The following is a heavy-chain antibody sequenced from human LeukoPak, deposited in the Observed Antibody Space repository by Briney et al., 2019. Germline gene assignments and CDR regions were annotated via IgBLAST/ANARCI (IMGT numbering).Heavy chain of an antibody. Sequence: GGSLRLSCAASGFTFSSYAMHWVRQAPGKGLEWVSAISGSGGSTYYADSVKGRFTISRDNSKNTLYLQMNSLRAEDTAVYYCAKPLGGSSGWYPTFDYWGQGTLVTVSS. D-gene: IGHD6-19*01. CDR1: GFTFSSYA. V-gene: IGHV3-23*01. J-gene: IGHJ4*02. CDR2: ISGSGGST. CDR3: AKPLGGSSGWYPTFDY.